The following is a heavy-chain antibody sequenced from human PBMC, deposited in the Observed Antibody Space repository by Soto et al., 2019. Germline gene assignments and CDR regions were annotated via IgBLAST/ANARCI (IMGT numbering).Heavy chain of an antibody. J-gene: IGHJ4*02. CDR1: GFTFSSYA. CDR3: AKGRITMVRGWAPCFDY. Sequence: GGSLRLSCAASGFTFSSYAMSWVRQAPGKGLEWVSAISGSGGSTYYADSVKGRFTISRDNSKNTLYLQMNSLRAEDTAVYYCAKGRITMVRGWAPCFDYWGQGTLVTVSS. D-gene: IGHD3-10*01. CDR2: ISGSGGST. V-gene: IGHV3-23*01.